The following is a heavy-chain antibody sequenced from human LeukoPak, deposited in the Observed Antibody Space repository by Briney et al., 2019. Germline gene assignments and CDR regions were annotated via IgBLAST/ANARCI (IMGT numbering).Heavy chain of an antibody. CDR1: GGSISSSSYY. V-gene: IGHV4-39*01. J-gene: IGHJ2*01. CDR3: ARAILTGDRGRGYFDL. CDR2: IYYSGST. Sequence: SETLSLTCTVSGGSISSSSYYWGWIRQPPGKGLEWIGSIYYSGSTYYNPSLKSRVTISVDTSKNQFSLKLSSVTAADTAVYYCARAILTGDRGRGYFDLWGRGTLVTVSS. D-gene: IGHD7-27*01.